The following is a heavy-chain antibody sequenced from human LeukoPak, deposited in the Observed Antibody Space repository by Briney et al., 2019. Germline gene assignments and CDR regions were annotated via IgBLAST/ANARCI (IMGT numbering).Heavy chain of an antibody. D-gene: IGHD5-18*01. V-gene: IGHV4-61*01. CDR1: GGSISSSSYY. Sequence: PSETLSLTCSVSGGSISSSSYYWSWIRQPPGKGLEWIGYVYSSGSTNYNPSLKSRVTISVDTSKNQFSLKLSSVTAADTAVYYCARYSYGGYYFDYWGQGTLVTVSS. CDR2: VYSSGST. CDR3: ARYSYGGYYFDY. J-gene: IGHJ4*02.